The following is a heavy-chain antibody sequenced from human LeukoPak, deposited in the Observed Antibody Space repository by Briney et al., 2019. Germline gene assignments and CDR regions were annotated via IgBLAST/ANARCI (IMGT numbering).Heavy chain of an antibody. J-gene: IGHJ4*02. CDR3: AKDWEYYDFWSGLGVFDY. Sequence: GGSLRLSCAASGFTFSSYGMHWVRQAPGKGLEWVAFMRYDGSNKYYADSVKGRFTISRDNSKNTLYLQMNSLRAEDTAVYYCAKDWEYYDFWSGLGVFDYWGQGTLVTVSS. D-gene: IGHD3-3*01. V-gene: IGHV3-30*02. CDR1: GFTFSSYG. CDR2: MRYDGSNK.